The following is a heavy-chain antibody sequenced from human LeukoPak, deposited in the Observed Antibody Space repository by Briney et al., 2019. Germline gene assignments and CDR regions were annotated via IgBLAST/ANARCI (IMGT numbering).Heavy chain of an antibody. CDR1: GYTCTGYY. CDR3: AIVGATVGWFDP. V-gene: IGHV1-2*06. J-gene: IGHJ5*02. Sequence: ASVKVSCKASGYTCTGYYIHWVRQAPGQGLEWMGRINPNSGGANYAQKFQGRVTMTRDTSISTAYMELSRLRSDDTAVYYCAIVGATVGWFDPWGQGTLVTVSS. D-gene: IGHD1-26*01. CDR2: INPNSGGA.